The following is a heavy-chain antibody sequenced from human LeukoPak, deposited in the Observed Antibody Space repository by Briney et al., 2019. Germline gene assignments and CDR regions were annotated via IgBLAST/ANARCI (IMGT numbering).Heavy chain of an antibody. V-gene: IGHV1-18*01. CDR2: ISAYNGNT. CDR3: ARDLEGITIFGVVMKPFDY. D-gene: IGHD3-3*01. CDR1: GYTFTSYG. J-gene: IGHJ4*02. Sequence: ASVKVSCKAFGYTFTSYGISWVRQAPGQGLEWMGWISAYNGNTNYAQRLQGRVTMTTDTSTSTAYMELRSLRSDDTAVYYCARDLEGITIFGVVMKPFDYWGQGTPVTVSS.